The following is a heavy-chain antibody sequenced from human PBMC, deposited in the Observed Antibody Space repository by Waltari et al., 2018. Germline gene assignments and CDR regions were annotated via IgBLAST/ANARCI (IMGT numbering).Heavy chain of an antibody. CDR1: GGSSSSGDYY. CDR2: ISDSGST. D-gene: IGHD3-22*01. Sequence: QVQLQESGPGLVQPSQTLFLPCTVSGGSSSSGDYYWRWIRQFAGQGLEWIGYISDSGSTYYNLSLNRRVIISIDTSKNQFSLMLNSVTAAVTAVYYCARVIYYDNSGHYAGWFDPWGQGTLVTVSS. CDR3: ARVIYYDNSGHYAGWFDP. J-gene: IGHJ5*02. V-gene: IGHV4-30-4*08.